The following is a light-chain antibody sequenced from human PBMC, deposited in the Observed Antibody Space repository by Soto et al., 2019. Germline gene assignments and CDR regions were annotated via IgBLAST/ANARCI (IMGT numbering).Light chain of an antibody. V-gene: IGKV3-11*01. Sequence: EIVLTQSPATLSLSPGESATLSCRASQSVSSYLAWYQQKPGQAPRLLIYDASNRATGIPARFSGSGSGTDFTLTISSLEPEDFAVYYCQKRSNWPPSTFGQGTRLEIK. CDR3: QKRSNWPPST. J-gene: IGKJ5*01. CDR1: QSVSSY. CDR2: DAS.